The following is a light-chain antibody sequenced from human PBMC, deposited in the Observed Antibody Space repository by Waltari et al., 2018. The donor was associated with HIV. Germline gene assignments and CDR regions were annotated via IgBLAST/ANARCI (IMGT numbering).Light chain of an antibody. CDR1: QAVSPA. J-gene: IGKJ5*01. Sequence: AIHLTQTPSSLSASVGDRVTITCRASQAVSPALAWYQQKPGRPPKLLIYDASTLQTGVSLRFSGRGSVTNFSLTVNTPHPEDFATYYCQQYKSFPLTFGQGTRVEIK. CDR3: QQYKSFPLT. CDR2: DAS. V-gene: IGKV1-13*02.